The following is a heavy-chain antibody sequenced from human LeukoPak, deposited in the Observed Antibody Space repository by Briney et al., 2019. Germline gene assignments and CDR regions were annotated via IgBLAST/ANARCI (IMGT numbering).Heavy chain of an antibody. D-gene: IGHD5-18*01. Sequence: ASVKVSCKASGYTFTSYGISWVRQAPGQGLEWVGWISAYNGNTNYAQKLQGRVTMTTDTSTSTAYMELRSLRSDDTAVYYCAVAYSYGPPLFFDYWGQGTLVTVSS. CDR3: AVAYSYGPPLFFDY. V-gene: IGHV1-18*04. J-gene: IGHJ4*02. CDR1: GYTFTSYG. CDR2: ISAYNGNT.